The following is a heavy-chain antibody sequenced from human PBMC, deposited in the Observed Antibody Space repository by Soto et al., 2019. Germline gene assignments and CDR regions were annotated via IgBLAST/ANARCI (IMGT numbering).Heavy chain of an antibody. Sequence: SETLSLTCTVSGGSISSSSYYWGWIRQPPGKGLEWIGSIYYSGSTYYNPSLKSRVTISVDTSKNQFSLKLSSVTAADTAVYYCATTGSYDYVWGSYRYYYYGMDVWGQGTTVTV. CDR3: ATTGSYDYVWGSYRYYYYGMDV. V-gene: IGHV4-39*01. D-gene: IGHD3-16*02. J-gene: IGHJ6*02. CDR2: IYYSGST. CDR1: GGSISSSSYY.